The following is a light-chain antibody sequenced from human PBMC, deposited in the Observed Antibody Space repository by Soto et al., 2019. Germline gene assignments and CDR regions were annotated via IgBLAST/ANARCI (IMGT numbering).Light chain of an antibody. CDR1: SSNIGNNY. CDR2: DNN. J-gene: IGLJ2*01. V-gene: IGLV1-51*01. CDR3: GTWDSSLSAVV. Sequence: QSVLTQPPSVSAAPGQKVTISCSGGSSNIGNNYVSWYQQFPGTAPKLLIYDNNNRPSGIPDRFSGSKSGASATLGITGLQTGAEADYYCGTWDSSLSAVVFGGGTKLTVL.